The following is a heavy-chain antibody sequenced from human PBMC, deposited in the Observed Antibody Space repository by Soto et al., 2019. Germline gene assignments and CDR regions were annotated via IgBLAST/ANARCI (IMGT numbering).Heavy chain of an antibody. D-gene: IGHD3-3*01. Sequence: GGSLRLSCAASGFTFSSYAMSWFGQAPGKGLEWVSAISGSGGSTYYAASVKGRFTISRDNSKNTLYLQMNSLRAEDTAVYYCATLAPPYYDFWSGYYTGGFDYWGQGTLVTVSS. CDR2: ISGSGGST. CDR1: GFTFSSYA. J-gene: IGHJ4*02. CDR3: ATLAPPYYDFWSGYYTGGFDY. V-gene: IGHV3-23*01.